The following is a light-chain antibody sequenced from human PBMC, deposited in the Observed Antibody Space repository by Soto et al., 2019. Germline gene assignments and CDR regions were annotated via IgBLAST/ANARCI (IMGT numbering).Light chain of an antibody. CDR2: DAS. Sequence: VLTQSPSSLSLSPGERATLSCRASQSVSSYLTWYQQKPGQAPRLLIYDASNRATGIPARFSGSGSRTDFTLTISSLEPEDFAVYYCQQRRTFGQGTKWIS. CDR1: QSVSSY. J-gene: IGKJ1*01. V-gene: IGKV3-11*01. CDR3: QQRRT.